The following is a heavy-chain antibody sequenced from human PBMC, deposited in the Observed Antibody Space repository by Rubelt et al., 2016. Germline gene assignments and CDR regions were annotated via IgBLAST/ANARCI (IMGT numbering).Heavy chain of an antibody. V-gene: IGHV1-18*01. Sequence: QVQLVQSGAEVKKPGASVKVSCKASGYTFTTYGISWVRQAPGQGLEWMGWIRTYNGNTNYAQKPQGRATMTTDTSTITAYMELRSLRSDDTAMYFCARGYCSSANCLFNWFDPWGQGTLVTVSS. J-gene: IGHJ5*02. D-gene: IGHD2-2*01. CDR2: IRTYNGNT. CDR3: ARGYCSSANCLFNWFDP. CDR1: GYTFTTYG.